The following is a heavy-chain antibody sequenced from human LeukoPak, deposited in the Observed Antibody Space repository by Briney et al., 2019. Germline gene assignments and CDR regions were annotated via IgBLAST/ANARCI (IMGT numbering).Heavy chain of an antibody. CDR3: AKEGGTGTRFDY. Sequence: GGSLRLSCAASGFTFSSYGMHWVRQAPGKGLEWVAVIWYDGSNKYYADSVKGRFTISRDNSKNTLYLQMNGLRAEDTAVYYCAKEGGTGTRFDYWGQGTLVTVSS. V-gene: IGHV3-33*06. CDR2: IWYDGSNK. D-gene: IGHD1-7*01. J-gene: IGHJ4*02. CDR1: GFTFSSYG.